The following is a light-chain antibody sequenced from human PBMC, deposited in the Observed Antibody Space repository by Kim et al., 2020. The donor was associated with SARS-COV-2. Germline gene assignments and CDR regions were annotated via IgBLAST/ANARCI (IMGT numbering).Light chain of an antibody. Sequence: PGEGATLSCRASQTVRGNYVAWYQQRPGQAPRPLIYGASRRATDVPDRFSASGSGTDFTLTISRLEPDYFGVYYCQQYGSAPDTFGQGTRLEIK. J-gene: IGKJ2*01. V-gene: IGKV3-20*01. CDR3: QQYGSAPDT. CDR1: QTVRGNY. CDR2: GAS.